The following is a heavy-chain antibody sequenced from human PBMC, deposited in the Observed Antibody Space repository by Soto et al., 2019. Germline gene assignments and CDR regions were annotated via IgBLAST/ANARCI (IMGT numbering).Heavy chain of an antibody. J-gene: IGHJ6*02. CDR2: ISYDGSNK. CDR1: GLTFKSYA. V-gene: IGHV3-30*04. CDR3: ARERSYYYDSSGSDGMDV. Sequence: GGSLRLSCAASGLTFKSYAMSWVRQAPGKGLEWVADISYDGSNKYYADSVKGRFTISRDNSKNTLYLQMNSLRAEDTAVYYCARERSYYYDSSGSDGMDVWGQGTTVTVSS. D-gene: IGHD3-22*01.